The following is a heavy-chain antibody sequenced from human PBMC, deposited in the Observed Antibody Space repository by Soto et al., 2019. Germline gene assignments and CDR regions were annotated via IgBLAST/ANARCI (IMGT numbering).Heavy chain of an antibody. D-gene: IGHD3-10*01. J-gene: IGHJ6*02. CDR2: ISSSSSYT. V-gene: IGHV3-11*06. CDR3: ARDRPNYYGTGYYYYYGMDV. Sequence: GGSLRLSCAASGFTFSDYYMSWIRQAPGKGLEWVSYISSSSSYTNYADSVKGRFTISRDNAKNSLYLQMNSLRAEDTAVYYCARDRPNYYGTGYYYYYGMDVWGQGTTVTVSS. CDR1: GFTFSDYY.